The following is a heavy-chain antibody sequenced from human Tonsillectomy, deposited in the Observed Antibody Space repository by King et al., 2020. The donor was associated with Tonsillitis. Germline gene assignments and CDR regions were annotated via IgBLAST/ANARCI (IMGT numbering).Heavy chain of an antibody. CDR3: ASSGSAVGIDY. J-gene: IGHJ4*02. D-gene: IGHD7-27*01. CDR2: ISAYTGNT. Sequence: VQLVESGAEVAKPGASVKVSCKTSGYTFTTYAISWVRRAPGQGLEWLGWISAYTGNTNYAQKFQGRVTMTTDTSTNTAYMELRSLRSDDTAIYYCASSGSAVGIDYWGQGILVTVSS. V-gene: IGHV1-18*04. CDR1: GYTFTTYA.